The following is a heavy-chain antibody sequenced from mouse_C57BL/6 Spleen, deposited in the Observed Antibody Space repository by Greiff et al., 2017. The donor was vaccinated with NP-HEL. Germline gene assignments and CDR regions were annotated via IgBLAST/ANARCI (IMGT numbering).Heavy chain of an antibody. CDR2: IDPADSYT. CDR3: EKGRQYFDV. J-gene: IGHJ1*03. CDR1: GYTFTSYW. D-gene: IGHD6-1*01. V-gene: IGHV1-59*01. Sequence: QVQLQQPGAELVRPGTSVKLSCKASGYTFTSYWMHWVKQRPGQGLEWIGVIDPADSYTNYNQKFKGKATLTVDTSSSTAYMQLSSLTSEDAAVYYSEKGRQYFDVWGKGTTVTVSS.